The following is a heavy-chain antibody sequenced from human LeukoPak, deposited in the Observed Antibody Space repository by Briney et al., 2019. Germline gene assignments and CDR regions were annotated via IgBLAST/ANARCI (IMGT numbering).Heavy chain of an antibody. CDR2: IYHSGST. Sequence: SENLSLTGTGSGYHISSGHYWGWNRQPPGKGLEWIGSIYHSGSTYYYPSLKSRVTISVVTSKNQFSLKLSSVTAADTAVYYCARDSLTHYGDYHYWGQGTLVTVSS. CDR1: GYHISSGHY. CDR3: ARDSLTHYGDYHY. V-gene: IGHV4-38-2*02. D-gene: IGHD4-17*01. J-gene: IGHJ4*02.